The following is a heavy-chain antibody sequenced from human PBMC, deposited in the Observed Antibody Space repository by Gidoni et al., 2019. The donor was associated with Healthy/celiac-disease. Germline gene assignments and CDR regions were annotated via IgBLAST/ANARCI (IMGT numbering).Heavy chain of an antibody. V-gene: IGHV3-30*18. D-gene: IGHD6-19*01. CDR2: ISYDGSNK. J-gene: IGHJ4*02. CDR3: AKVAPRRAVAGTLDY. CDR1: GFTFSSYG. Sequence: QVQLVASGGGVVQPGRSLRLSCAASGFTFSSYGMHWVRQAPGKGLEWVAVISYDGSNKYYADSVKGRFTSSRDNSKNTLYLQMNSLRAEDTAVYYCAKVAPRRAVAGTLDYWGQGTLVTVSS.